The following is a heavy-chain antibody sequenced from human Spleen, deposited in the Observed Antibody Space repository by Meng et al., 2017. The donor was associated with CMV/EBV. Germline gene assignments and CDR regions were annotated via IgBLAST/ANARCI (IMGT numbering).Heavy chain of an antibody. CDR1: GDSVSSNSAA. Sequence: QAQLQQSGSGLVQPSQTLSLPSAIAGDSVSSNSAAWNWIRQSPSRGLEWLGRTYYRSKWYNDYAVSVKSRITINPDTSKNQFSLQPNSVTPEDTAVYYCARGDLYYWYFDLWGRGTLVTSPQ. D-gene: IGHD2-15*01. J-gene: IGHJ2*01. V-gene: IGHV6-1*01. CDR3: ARGDLYYWYFDL. CDR2: TYYRSKWYN.